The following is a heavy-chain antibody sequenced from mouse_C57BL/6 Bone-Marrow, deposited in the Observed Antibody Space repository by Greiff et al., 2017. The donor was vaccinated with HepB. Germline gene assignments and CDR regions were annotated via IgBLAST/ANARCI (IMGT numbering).Heavy chain of an antibody. CDR1: GFNIKNTY. CDR3: ASVGYYYDGRGYGYDDG. J-gene: IGHJ1*03. Sequence: VQLKESVAELVRPGASVKLSCTASGFNIKNTYMHWVKQRPEQGLEWIGRIDPANGNTKYAPKFQGKATMTADKSSNTAYLQLSSLTSEDTAIYYGASVGYYYDGRGYGYDDGGGTGTTVTVSA. CDR2: IDPANGNT. D-gene: IGHD1-1*01. V-gene: IGHV14-3*01.